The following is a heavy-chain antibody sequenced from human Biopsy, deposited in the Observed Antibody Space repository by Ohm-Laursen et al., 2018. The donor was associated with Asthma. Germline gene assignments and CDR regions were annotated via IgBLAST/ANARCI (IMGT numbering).Heavy chain of an antibody. CDR1: GFTFSSYA. Sequence: SLRLSCAASGFTFSSYAMHWVRQAPGKGLEWVAVISYDGSNKYYADSVKGRFTISRDNSKNTLYLQMNSLRAEDTAVYYCARSSHINGGGYFDYWGQGTLVTVSS. J-gene: IGHJ4*02. V-gene: IGHV3-30-3*01. CDR2: ISYDGSNK. D-gene: IGHD3-16*01. CDR3: ARSSHINGGGYFDY.